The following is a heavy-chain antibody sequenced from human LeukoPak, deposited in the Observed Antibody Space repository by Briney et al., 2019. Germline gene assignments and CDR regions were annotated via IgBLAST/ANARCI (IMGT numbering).Heavy chain of an antibody. V-gene: IGHV4-59*01. CDR1: GGSMSRYY. D-gene: IGHD2-2*02. CDR2: IYYSGST. J-gene: IGHJ4*02. CDR3: ARYTDSRTRIYYSDY. Sequence: SETLSLTCTVGGGSMSRYYWRWIRQPPGKGLEWIGYIYYSGSTNYNPSLKSRVTISVDTSKNPFPLKLSSVTAADTAVYYCARYTDSRTRIYYSDYWGQGTLVTVSS.